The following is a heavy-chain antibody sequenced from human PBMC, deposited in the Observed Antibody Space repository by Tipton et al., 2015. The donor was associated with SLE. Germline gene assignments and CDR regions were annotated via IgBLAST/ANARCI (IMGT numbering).Heavy chain of an antibody. V-gene: IGHV4-59*12. D-gene: IGHD7-27*01. Sequence: LRLSCEASGFTFSSFGMDWIRQPPGKGLMLIGSISYSGATSYNPSLKSRVTISVDTSKNQFSLSLISVTAADTAVYYCARLTPWGYDYWGPGMLVTVSS. CDR1: GFTFSSFGM. CDR3: ARLTPWGYDY. CDR2: ISYSGAT. J-gene: IGHJ4*02.